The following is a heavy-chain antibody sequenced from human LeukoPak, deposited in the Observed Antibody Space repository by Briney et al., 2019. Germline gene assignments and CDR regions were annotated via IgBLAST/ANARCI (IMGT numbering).Heavy chain of an antibody. D-gene: IGHD3-3*01. CDR1: GYTFTDYF. J-gene: IGHJ6*02. CDR3: ARDGSGASRYYGLDV. CDR2: INPKSGGT. Sequence: AASVKVSCKASGYTFTDYFMYWVRQAPGQGLECVGRINPKSGGTNYAREFQGRVTMTRDTSINTAYMELSRLGSDDTAVYYCARDGSGASRYYGLDVWGQGTTVTVSS. V-gene: IGHV1-2*06.